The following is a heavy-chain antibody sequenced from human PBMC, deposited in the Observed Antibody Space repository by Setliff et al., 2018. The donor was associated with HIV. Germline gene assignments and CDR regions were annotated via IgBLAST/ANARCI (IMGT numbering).Heavy chain of an antibody. CDR1: GYTFTGYY. D-gene: IGHD3-3*01. V-gene: IGHV1-2*02. J-gene: IGHJ6*03. CDR3: ATTGLSGYHTGLNYYYSFYMDV. Sequence: ASVKVSCKASGYTFTGYYMHWVRQAPGQGLEWMGWINPNSGGTNYAQKFQGRVTMTRKTSTSTAFMELISLRSEDTAVYYCATTGLSGYHTGLNYYYSFYMDVWGKGTTVTVSS. CDR2: INPNSGGT.